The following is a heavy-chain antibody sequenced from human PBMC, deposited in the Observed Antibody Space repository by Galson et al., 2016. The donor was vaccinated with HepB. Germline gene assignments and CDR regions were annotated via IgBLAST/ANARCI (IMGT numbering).Heavy chain of an antibody. V-gene: IGHV1-2*02. J-gene: IGHJ4*02. CDR1: GYTFTGYY. CDR3: ARLFWASPYFDY. D-gene: IGHD3-9*01. CDR2: VNPTSGGA. Sequence: SVKVSCKASGYTFTGYYIHWVRQAPGQGLEWMGWVNPTSGGARYAQNFQGRVTTTRDTSISTAYMELSGLRSDDTAVYYCARLFWASPYFDYWGQGTLVTVSS.